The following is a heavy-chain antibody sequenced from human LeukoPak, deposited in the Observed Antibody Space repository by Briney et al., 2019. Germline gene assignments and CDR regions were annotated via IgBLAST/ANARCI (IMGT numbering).Heavy chain of an antibody. CDR2: IKSKTDGGTT. Sequence: PGGSLRLSCAASGFTFSNAWMSWVRQAPGKGLEWVGRIKSKTDGGTTDYAAPVKGRFTISRDDSKNTLYLQMNSLKTEDTAVYYCTTDPSMARVWYFDLWGRGTLVTVSS. D-gene: IGHD5-24*01. CDR3: TTDPSMARVWYFDL. J-gene: IGHJ2*01. CDR1: GFTFSNAW. V-gene: IGHV3-15*01.